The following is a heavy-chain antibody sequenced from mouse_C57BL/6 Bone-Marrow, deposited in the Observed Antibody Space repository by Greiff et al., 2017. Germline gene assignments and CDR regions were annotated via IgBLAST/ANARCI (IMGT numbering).Heavy chain of an antibody. Sequence: QVQLQQSGPELVKPGASVKISCKASGYAFSSSWMNWVKQRPGKGLEWIGRIYPGDGDTNYNGKFKGKATLTADKSSSTAYMQLSSLTSEASAVYFCARHGSYYAYWGQGTLVTVSA. V-gene: IGHV1-82*01. CDR3: ARHGSYYAY. CDR1: GYAFSSSW. CDR2: IYPGDGDT. D-gene: IGHD1-1*02. J-gene: IGHJ3*01.